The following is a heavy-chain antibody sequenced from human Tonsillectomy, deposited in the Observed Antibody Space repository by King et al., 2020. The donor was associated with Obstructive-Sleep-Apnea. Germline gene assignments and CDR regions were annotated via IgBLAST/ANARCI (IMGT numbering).Heavy chain of an antibody. V-gene: IGHV3-74*01. CDR1: GFTFGRYW. J-gene: IGHJ4*01. Sequence: VQLVESGGGLVQPGGSLRLSCVASGFTFGRYWMHWVRQGPGKGLVWVSRINGEGSSTSSTDSVKGRFTISRDNAKNTLYLQMNSLRAEDTAVYYCAREYWTSGSYYFDNWGHGTLVTVSS. D-gene: IGHD6-19*01. CDR3: AREYWTSGSYYFDN. CDR2: INGEGSST.